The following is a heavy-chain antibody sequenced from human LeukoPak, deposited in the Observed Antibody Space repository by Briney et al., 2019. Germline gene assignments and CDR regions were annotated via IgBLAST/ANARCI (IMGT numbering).Heavy chain of an antibody. D-gene: IGHD2/OR15-2a*01. J-gene: IGHJ4*02. CDR1: GGSFSGHY. V-gene: IGHV4-34*01. CDR2: VNHSGST. CDR3: AGHHPRNTVDF. Sequence: SETLSLTCAVNGGSFSGHYWTWTRQSPGKGLEWIGEVNHSGSTNYNPSLKSRVTISLDTSKNQFSLKLSSVTAADTAVYYCAGHHPRNTVDFWGQGTLVTVSS.